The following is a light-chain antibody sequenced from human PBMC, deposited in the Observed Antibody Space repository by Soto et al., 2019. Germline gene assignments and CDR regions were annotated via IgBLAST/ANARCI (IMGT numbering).Light chain of an antibody. CDR2: GAS. J-gene: IGKJ3*01. CDR3: QQYGSSPFT. Sequence: IVLTQSPGTLALSAGEIATLSCRASQSVSSSYLAWYQQKPGLAPRLLIYGASSRATGIPDRFSGSGSGTDFTLTISRLEPEDFAVYYCQQYGSSPFTFGPGTKVDIK. CDR1: QSVSSSY. V-gene: IGKV3-20*01.